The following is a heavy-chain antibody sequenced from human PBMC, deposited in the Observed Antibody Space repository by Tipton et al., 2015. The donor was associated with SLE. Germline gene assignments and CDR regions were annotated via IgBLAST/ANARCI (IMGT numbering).Heavy chain of an antibody. D-gene: IGHD4-17*01. CDR1: GFTFSSYA. J-gene: IGHJ5*02. CDR2: ISGSGGST. V-gene: IGHV3-23*01. Sequence: SLRLSCAASGFTFSSYAMSWVRQAPGKGLEWVSAISGSGGSTYYADSVKGRFTISRDNSKNTLYLQMNSLRAEDTAVYYCAKVAPPTVTTQGDWFDPWGQGTLVTVSS. CDR3: AKVAPPTVTTQGDWFDP.